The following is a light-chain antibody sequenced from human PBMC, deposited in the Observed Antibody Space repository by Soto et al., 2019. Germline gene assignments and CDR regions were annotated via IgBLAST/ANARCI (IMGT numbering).Light chain of an antibody. CDR2: DDR. CDR3: QVWDSSSDHFV. CDR1: NIRSKS. Sequence: SYELTQPPSVSVAPGQTARITCGGHNIRSKSVHWYQQKPGQAPVLVVYDDRDRPSGIPERLSGSNSGNTATLTISRVEAGDEAEYYCQVWDSSSDHFVFGTGTKVTVL. V-gene: IGLV3-21*02. J-gene: IGLJ1*01.